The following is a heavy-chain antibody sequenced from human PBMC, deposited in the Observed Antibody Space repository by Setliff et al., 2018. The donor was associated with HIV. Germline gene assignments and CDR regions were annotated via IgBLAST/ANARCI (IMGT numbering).Heavy chain of an antibody. CDR2: MNPNSGNR. CDR1: GYTFTSNG. J-gene: IGHJ5*02. Sequence: ASVKVSCKASGYTFTSNGISWVRQATGQGLEWMGWMNPNSGNRGYAQKFQGRVTISRNTSISTAYMELSGLRSEDTAVYYCARGRTQWPNYNYFDPWGLGTLVTVSS. D-gene: IGHD6-19*01. V-gene: IGHV1-8*03. CDR3: ARGRTQWPNYNYFDP.